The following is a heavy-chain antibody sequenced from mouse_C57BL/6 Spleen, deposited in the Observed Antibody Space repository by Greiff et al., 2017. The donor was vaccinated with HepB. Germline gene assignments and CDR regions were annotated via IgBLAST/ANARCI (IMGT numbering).Heavy chain of an antibody. D-gene: IGHD1-1*01. CDR2: INPSNGGT. J-gene: IGHJ2*01. CDR3: AVFITTVVATSG. CDR1: GYTFTSYW. Sequence: QVQLQQPGTELVKPGASVKLSCKASGYTFTSYWMHWVKQRPGQGLEWIGNINPSNGGTNYNEKFKSKATLTVDKSSSTAYMQLSSLTSEDSAVFDCAVFITTVVATSGWGQGTTLTVSS. V-gene: IGHV1-53*01.